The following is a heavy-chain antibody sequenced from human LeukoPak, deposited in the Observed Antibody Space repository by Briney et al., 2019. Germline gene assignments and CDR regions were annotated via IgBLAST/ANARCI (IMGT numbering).Heavy chain of an antibody. CDR3: ARAGGYYYYYYGMDV. V-gene: IGHV3-21*01. D-gene: IGHD2-8*02. CDR1: GFTFSSYW. Sequence: GGSLRLSCAASGFTFSSYWMNWVRQAPGKGLEWVSSISSSSSYIYYADSVKGRFTISRDNAKNSLYLQMNSLRAEDTAVYYCARAGGYYYYYYGMDVWGQGTTVTVSS. CDR2: ISSSSSYI. J-gene: IGHJ6*02.